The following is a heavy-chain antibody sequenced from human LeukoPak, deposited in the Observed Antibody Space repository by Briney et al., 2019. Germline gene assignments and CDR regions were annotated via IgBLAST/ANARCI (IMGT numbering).Heavy chain of an antibody. CDR2: IYYSGST. Sequence: SETLSLTCTVSGGSISSSSYYWGWIRQPPGKGLEWIGSIYYSGSTYYNPSLKSRVTISVDTSKNQFSLKLSSVTAADTAVYYCAGLLVATTTFDYWGQGTLVTVSS. CDR3: AGLLVATTTFDY. CDR1: GGSISSSSYY. V-gene: IGHV4-39*01. D-gene: IGHD5-12*01. J-gene: IGHJ4*02.